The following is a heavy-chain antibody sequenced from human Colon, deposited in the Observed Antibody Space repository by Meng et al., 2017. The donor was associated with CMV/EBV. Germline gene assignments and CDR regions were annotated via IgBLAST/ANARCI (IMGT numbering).Heavy chain of an antibody. Sequence: GGSLRLSCAASGFTFSSDAMTWVRQDPEKGLEWVSAISASGATTYYADSVRGRFTISRDNSKNSLSLQMNNLRGEDSAVYYCARGYGPAAIIDFWGQGTLVTVSS. V-gene: IGHV3-23*01. D-gene: IGHD2-2*01. CDR3: ARGYGPAAIIDF. CDR1: GFTFSSDA. CDR2: ISASGATT. J-gene: IGHJ4*02.